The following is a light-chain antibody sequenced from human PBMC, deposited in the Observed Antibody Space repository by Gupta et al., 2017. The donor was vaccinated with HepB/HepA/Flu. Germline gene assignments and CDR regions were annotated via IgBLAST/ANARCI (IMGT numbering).Light chain of an antibody. CDR1: SSDVGGYDY. Sequence: QSVLNQPASVSGSPGQSITISCTGTSSDVGGYDYVSWYQQHPGKAPKLILYAVNVRPSGISHRFSASKSGNTASLTISGLQPEDEADYYCNSYKCDYNSVFGTGTKVTVL. V-gene: IGLV2-14*03. CDR3: NSYKCDYNSV. J-gene: IGLJ1*01. CDR2: AVN.